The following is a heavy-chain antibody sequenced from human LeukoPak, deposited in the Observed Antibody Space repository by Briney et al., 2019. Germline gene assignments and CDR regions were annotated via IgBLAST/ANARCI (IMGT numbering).Heavy chain of an antibody. V-gene: IGHV1-18*01. Sequence: ASVKVSCKAPSYTFTRYGISWVRQAPGQGLEWMGWISGSNGNTNYAQKFQGRVSMTADTSTSTAYMELRSLRSDDTAVYYCARSGRGTYYYFDLWGQGTLVTVSS. CDR3: ARSGRGTYYYFDL. CDR2: ISGSNGNT. D-gene: IGHD1-26*01. CDR1: SYTFTRYG. J-gene: IGHJ4*02.